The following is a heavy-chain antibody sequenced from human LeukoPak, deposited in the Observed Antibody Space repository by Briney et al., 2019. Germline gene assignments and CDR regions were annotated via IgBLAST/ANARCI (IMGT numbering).Heavy chain of an antibody. D-gene: IGHD3-3*01. CDR3: ARGTLSEWLPPFDY. CDR1: GFTFDDYG. V-gene: IGHV3-20*01. CDR2: INWNGGST. J-gene: IGHJ4*02. Sequence: PGGSLRLSCAASGFTFDDYGMSWVRQAPGKGLEWVSGINWNGGSTGYADSVKGRFTISRDNAKNSLYLQMNSLRAEDTALYHCARGTLSEWLPPFDYWGQGTLVTVSS.